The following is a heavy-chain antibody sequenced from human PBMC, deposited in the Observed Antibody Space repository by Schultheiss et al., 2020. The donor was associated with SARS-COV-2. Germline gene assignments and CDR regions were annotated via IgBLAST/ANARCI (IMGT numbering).Heavy chain of an antibody. CDR3: ARDRSSSLSNWFDP. CDR2: ISSSSSYT. J-gene: IGHJ5*02. D-gene: IGHD6-13*01. V-gene: IGHV3-11*06. CDR1: GFTFSDYY. Sequence: GGSLRLSCAASGFTFSDYYMSWIRQAPGKGLEWVSYISSSSSYTNYADSVKGRFTISRDNAKNSLYLQMNSLRAEDTAVYYCARDRSSSLSNWFDPWGQGTLVTVSS.